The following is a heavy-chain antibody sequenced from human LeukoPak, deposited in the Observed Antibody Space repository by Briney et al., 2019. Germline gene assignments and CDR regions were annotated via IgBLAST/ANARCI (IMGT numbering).Heavy chain of an antibody. CDR3: ARLYPPIFGVVPPKGWFDP. V-gene: IGHV4-39*01. CDR1: GGSISSSSYY. J-gene: IGHJ5*02. Sequence: SGTLSLTCTVSGGSISSSSYYWGWIRQPLGKGLEWIGSIYYSGSTYYNPSLKSRVTISVDTSKNQSSLKLSSVTAADTAVYYCARLYPPIFGVVPPKGWFDPWGQGTLVTVSS. CDR2: IYYSGST. D-gene: IGHD3-3*01.